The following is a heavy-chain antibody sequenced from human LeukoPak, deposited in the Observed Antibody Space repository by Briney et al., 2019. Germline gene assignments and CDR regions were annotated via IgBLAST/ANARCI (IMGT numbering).Heavy chain of an antibody. D-gene: IGHD6-13*01. CDR1: GFIFSDHY. CDR3: ARDPGTGLWYFDL. CDR2: ISSGGSTI. V-gene: IGHV3-11*04. J-gene: IGHJ2*01. Sequence: PGGSLRLSCAASGFIFSDHYMSWIRQAPGKGLEWVAYISSGGSTIYYADSVKGRFTISRDNAKNSLYLQMNSLRAEDTAVYYCARDPGTGLWYFDLWGRGTLVTVSS.